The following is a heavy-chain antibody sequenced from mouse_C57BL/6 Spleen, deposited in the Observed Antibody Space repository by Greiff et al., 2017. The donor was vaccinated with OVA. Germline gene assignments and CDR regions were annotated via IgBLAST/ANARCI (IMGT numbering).Heavy chain of an antibody. Sequence: EVQLQQSGPELVKPGASVKISCKASGYTFTDYYMNWVKQSHGKSLEWIGDINPNNGGTSYNQKFKGKATLTVDKSSSTAYMELRSLTSEDSAVYYCARFGVFITTVVSYFDYWGQGTTLTVSS. CDR1: GYTFTDYY. V-gene: IGHV1-26*01. CDR3: ARFGVFITTVVSYFDY. J-gene: IGHJ2*01. D-gene: IGHD1-1*01. CDR2: INPNNGGT.